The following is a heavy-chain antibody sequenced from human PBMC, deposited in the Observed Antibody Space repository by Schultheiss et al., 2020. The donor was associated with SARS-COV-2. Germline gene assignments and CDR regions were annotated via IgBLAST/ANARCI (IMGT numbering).Heavy chain of an antibody. V-gene: IGHV4-4*07. Sequence: SETLSLTCSVSGDSINNYYWSWIRQSAGKGLEWIGRIHTSGSTNYNPSLRSRVTISVDTSKNQFFLKLRSVTAADTALYYCAREMTRLTEWFDTWGQGTLVTVSS. J-gene: IGHJ5*02. D-gene: IGHD4-17*01. CDR3: AREMTRLTEWFDT. CDR1: GDSINNYY. CDR2: IHTSGST.